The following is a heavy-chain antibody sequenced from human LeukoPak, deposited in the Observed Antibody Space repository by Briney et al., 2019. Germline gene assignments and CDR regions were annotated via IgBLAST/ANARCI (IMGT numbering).Heavy chain of an antibody. CDR1: GFTVRSYD. CDR3: ARGPRGWLRSVWMYYGMDV. D-gene: IGHD5-12*01. Sequence: GGSLRLSCAASGFTVRSYDMHWVRQVAGKGLEWVSAISTASNPHYAAPVQGRFTIFRANAENSLYLQMNSLSAEDPAVYYCARGPRGWLRSVWMYYGMDVWGQGTTVTVSS. V-gene: IGHV3-13*05. J-gene: IGHJ6*02. CDR2: ISTASNP.